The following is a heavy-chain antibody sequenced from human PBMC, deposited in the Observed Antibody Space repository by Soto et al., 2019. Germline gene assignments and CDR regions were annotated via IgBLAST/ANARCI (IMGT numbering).Heavy chain of an antibody. V-gene: IGHV3-48*03. CDR1: GFTFSSYD. CDR2: ITSSGSTI. CDR3: ARVDGNDCDREFDI. D-gene: IGHD1-1*01. Sequence: EVQLVESGGGLVQPGGSLRLSCAASGFTFSSYDMNWVRQAPGRGLEWVSYITSSGSTIYYADSVKGRFTISRDNAKNALYLQMDSLRADDTAVYYCARVDGNDCDREFDIWGQGTMVTVSS. J-gene: IGHJ3*02.